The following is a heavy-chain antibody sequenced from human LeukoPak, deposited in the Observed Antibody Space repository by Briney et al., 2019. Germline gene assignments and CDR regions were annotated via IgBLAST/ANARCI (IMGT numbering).Heavy chain of an antibody. J-gene: IGHJ6*02. Sequence: PGGSLRLSCVASGFTFDDYAMHWVRQAPGKGLEWVSGISWNSGSIGYADSVKGRFTISRDNAKNSLYLQMNSLRAEDMALYYCAKALNYHFDIWGQGTTVTISS. CDR1: GFTFDDYA. D-gene: IGHD2/OR15-2a*01. CDR3: AKALNYHFDI. CDR2: ISWNSGSI. V-gene: IGHV3-9*03.